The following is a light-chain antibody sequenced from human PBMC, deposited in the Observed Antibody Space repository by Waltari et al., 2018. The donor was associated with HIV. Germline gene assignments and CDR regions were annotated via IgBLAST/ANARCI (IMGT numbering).Light chain of an antibody. CDR1: LGIDDW. Sequence: DSQMTQSPSTLSASVGDRVTITCRARLGIDDWLAWYHQKPGKAPNLLIYKASNLETGVPSRFSGSGFGTEFTLTISSLQPDDVATYYCQEYNRGFGQGTKVEIK. J-gene: IGKJ1*01. V-gene: IGKV1-5*03. CDR2: KAS. CDR3: QEYNRG.